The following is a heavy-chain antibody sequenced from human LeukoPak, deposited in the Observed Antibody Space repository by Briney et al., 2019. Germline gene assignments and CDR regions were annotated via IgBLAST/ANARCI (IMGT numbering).Heavy chain of an antibody. CDR1: GGTFSSYA. Sequence: GASVKVSCKASGGTFSSYAISWVRQAPGQGLEWMGRIIPILGIANYAQKFQGRVTITADKSTSTAYMELSSLRSEDTAVYYCARRMLDSSGYSYYFDYWGQGTLVTVSS. CDR3: ARRMLDSSGYSYYFDY. V-gene: IGHV1-69*04. J-gene: IGHJ4*02. D-gene: IGHD3-22*01. CDR2: IIPILGIA.